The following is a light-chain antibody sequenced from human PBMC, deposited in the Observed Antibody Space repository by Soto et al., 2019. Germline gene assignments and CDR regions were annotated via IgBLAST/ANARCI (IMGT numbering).Light chain of an antibody. Sequence: QSVLTQSPSASGTPGQRVSISCSGSTSNIGTNTVSWYQHVPGTAPKLLIYSNDQRPSAVPGRFSGSKSGTSASLAISGLLSEDEADYYCATWHDSVNAVFGGGTKLTVL. CDR3: ATWHDSVNAV. CDR2: SND. CDR1: TSNIGTNT. J-gene: IGLJ2*01. V-gene: IGLV1-44*01.